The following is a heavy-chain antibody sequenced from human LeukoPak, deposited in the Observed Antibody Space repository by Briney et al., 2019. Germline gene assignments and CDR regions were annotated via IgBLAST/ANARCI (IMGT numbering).Heavy chain of an antibody. CDR1: GFTFSSYA. CDR3: TRTPYNWNYGGYLDY. J-gene: IGHJ4*02. Sequence: PGRSLRLSCAASGFTFSSYAMHWVRQAPGKGLEWVAVISYDGTNTYCPDSVKGRFTISRDNSKNTLYLQINSLRAEDTAVYYCTRTPYNWNYGGYLDYWGQGTLVIVSS. D-gene: IGHD1-7*01. V-gene: IGHV3-30*04. CDR2: ISYDGTNT.